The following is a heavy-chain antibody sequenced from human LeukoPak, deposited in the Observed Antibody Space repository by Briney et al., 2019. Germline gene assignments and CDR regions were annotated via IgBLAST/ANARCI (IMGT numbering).Heavy chain of an antibody. J-gene: IGHJ4*02. V-gene: IGHV4-34*01. D-gene: IGHD5-12*01. CDR2: INHSGST. CDR3: ARGGYSGKDYNN. Sequence: SETLSLTCAVYGGSFSDYYWSWIRQPPGKGLEWIAEINHSGSTKYNPSLKSRVTISVDTSKNQFSLNLSSVTAADTAVYYCARGGYSGKDYNNWGQGTLVTVSS. CDR1: GGSFSDYY.